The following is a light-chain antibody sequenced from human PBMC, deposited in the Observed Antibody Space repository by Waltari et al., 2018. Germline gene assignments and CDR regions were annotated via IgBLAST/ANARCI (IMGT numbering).Light chain of an antibody. Sequence: QSVLTQPPSVSAAPGQKVTISCSGRSSTIRTAYVSWYQQLPGTAPKLFIYENNKRPSGIPDRFSGSKSGTSATLGITGLQTGDEADYYCGTWDTSLSALIFGGGTKLTVL. CDR1: SSTIRTAY. V-gene: IGLV1-51*02. CDR2: ENN. CDR3: GTWDTSLSALI. J-gene: IGLJ2*01.